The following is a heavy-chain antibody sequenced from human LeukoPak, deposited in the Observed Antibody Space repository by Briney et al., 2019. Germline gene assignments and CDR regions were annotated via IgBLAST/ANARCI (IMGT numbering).Heavy chain of an antibody. V-gene: IGHV4-4*02. D-gene: IGHD6-13*01. CDR3: ARLVAAAGYYFDY. CDR2: IYTSGST. J-gene: IGHJ4*02. Sequence: SETLSLTCAVSGGSISSSNWWSWVRQPPGKGLEWIGRIYTSGSTNYNPSLKSRVTMSVDTSKNQFSLKLSSVTAADTAVYYCARLVAAAGYYFDYWGQGTLVTVSS. CDR1: GGSISSSNW.